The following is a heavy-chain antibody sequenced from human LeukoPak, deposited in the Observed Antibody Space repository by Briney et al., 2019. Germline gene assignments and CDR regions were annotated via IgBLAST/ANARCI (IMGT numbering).Heavy chain of an antibody. CDR3: GDLGSTGTDH. D-gene: IGHD4-17*01. CDR1: GFTFSPHY. V-gene: IGHV3-72*01. CDR2: IRNKADGYTT. Sequence: GGSLRLSCAASGFTFSPHYMDWVRQSPGQGLEWVGLIRNKADGYTTIYAASVKGRFTISRDDSKNSVYLQMDSLKTEDTAVYYCGDLGSTGTDHWGQGTLVTVSS. J-gene: IGHJ4*02.